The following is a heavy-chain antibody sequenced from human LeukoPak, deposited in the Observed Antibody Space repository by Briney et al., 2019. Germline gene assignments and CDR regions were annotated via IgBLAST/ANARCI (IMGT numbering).Heavy chain of an antibody. D-gene: IGHD6-13*01. CDR3: AKEYLMGRVAAARSQPQNMDV. CDR2: ISGSGGST. Sequence: GGSLRLSCAASGFTFSSYSMSWVRQAPGKGLEWVSAISGSGGSTYYADSVKGRFTISRDNSKNTLYLQMNSLRAEDTAVYYCAKEYLMGRVAAARSQPQNMDVWGKGTTVTISS. J-gene: IGHJ6*03. CDR1: GFTFSSYS. V-gene: IGHV3-23*01.